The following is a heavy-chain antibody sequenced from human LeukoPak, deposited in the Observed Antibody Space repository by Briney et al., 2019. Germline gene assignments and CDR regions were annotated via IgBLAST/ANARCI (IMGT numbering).Heavy chain of an antibody. D-gene: IGHD3-3*01. CDR1: GFSVSGVY. V-gene: IGHV3-53*01. Sequence: PGGSLRLSCVASGFSVSGVYMSWVRQAPGKGLEWVSVIYSGGRTYYADSVKGRFTISRDNSKNTLYLQMNSLRAEDTAVYYCAKELWYYDFWSGNDPSYYYGMDIWGQGTTVTVSS. J-gene: IGHJ6*02. CDR2: IYSGGRT. CDR3: AKELWYYDFWSGNDPSYYYGMDI.